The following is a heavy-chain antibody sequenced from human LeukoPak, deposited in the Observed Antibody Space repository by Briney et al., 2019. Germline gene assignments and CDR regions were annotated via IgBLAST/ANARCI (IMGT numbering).Heavy chain of an antibody. CDR2: ISAYNGNT. V-gene: IGHV1-18*01. CDR1: GGTSSSYG. J-gene: IGHJ4*02. D-gene: IGHD2-15*01. CDR3: AREVGYCSGGSCYRGYYFDY. Sequence: ASVKVSCKASGGTSSSYGISWVRQAPGQGLEWMGWISAYNGNTNYAQKLQGRVTMTTDTSTSTAYMELRSLRSDDTAVYYCAREVGYCSGGSCYRGYYFDYWGQGTLVTVSS.